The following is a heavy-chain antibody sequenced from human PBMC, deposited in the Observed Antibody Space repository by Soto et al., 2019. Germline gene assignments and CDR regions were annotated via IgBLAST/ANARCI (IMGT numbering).Heavy chain of an antibody. J-gene: IGHJ6*02. CDR2: IIPIFGTA. CDR1: GGTFSSYA. D-gene: IGHD2-21*02. CDR3: ARIAYCGGDCLANGMDV. Sequence: ASVKVSCKASGGTFSSYAICWVRQAPGQGLEWMGGIIPIFGTANYAQKFQGRVMITADESTSTAYMELSSLRSEDTAVYYCARIAYCGGDCLANGMDVWGQGTTVTVSS. V-gene: IGHV1-69*13.